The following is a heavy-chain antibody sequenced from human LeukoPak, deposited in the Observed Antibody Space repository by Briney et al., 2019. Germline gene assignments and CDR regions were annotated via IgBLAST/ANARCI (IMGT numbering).Heavy chain of an antibody. V-gene: IGHV3-21*04. CDR2: ISSRGTYI. CDR3: GRSRGAGPGAHFGV. Sequence: GGSLRLSCAASGFTFSTYTMDWVRQAPGKGLEWVSSISSRGTYIYYADSVKGRFTISRDNAKNSLSLQMNSLRAEDTAVYYCGRSRGAGPGAHFGVWGQGTLVTVSS. J-gene: IGHJ4*02. D-gene: IGHD6-19*01. CDR1: GFTFSTYT.